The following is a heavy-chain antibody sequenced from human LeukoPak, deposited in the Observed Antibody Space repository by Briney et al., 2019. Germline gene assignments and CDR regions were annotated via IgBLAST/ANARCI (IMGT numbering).Heavy chain of an antibody. CDR2: IYYSGST. Sequence: SETLSLTCTVSGGSISSYYWSWIRQPPGKGLEWIGYIYYSGSTNYNPSLKSRVTISVDTSKNQFSLKLSSVTAADTAVYYCAREVGRTNYYYYGMDVWGQRTTVTVSS. CDR1: GGSISSYY. J-gene: IGHJ6*02. D-gene: IGHD2-2*01. V-gene: IGHV4-59*01. CDR3: AREVGRTNYYYYGMDV.